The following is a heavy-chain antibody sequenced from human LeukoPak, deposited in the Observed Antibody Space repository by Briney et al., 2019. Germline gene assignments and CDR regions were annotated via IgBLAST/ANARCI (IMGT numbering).Heavy chain of an antibody. J-gene: IGHJ4*02. CDR1: GFTFSSYA. CDR3: ARGSGWDISLPFDY. Sequence: GGSLRLSCAASGFTFSSYAMHWVRQAPGKGLEFLSAISTNGGLTYHANSVKGRFTISRDNSKNTVYLQMGSLRAEDMAVYYCARGSGWDISLPFDYWGQGTLVTVSS. V-gene: IGHV3-64*01. CDR2: ISTNGGLT. D-gene: IGHD6-19*01.